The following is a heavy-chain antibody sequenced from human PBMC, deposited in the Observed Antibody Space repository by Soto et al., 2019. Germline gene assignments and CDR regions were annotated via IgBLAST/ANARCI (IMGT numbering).Heavy chain of an antibody. V-gene: IGHV3-74*01. J-gene: IGHJ6*02. CDR3: ARVGVPCDNGMDV. CDR2: INSDGSIT. Sequence: PGGSLTLSCAASGFTFSSYWLHCVRQAPGKGLVWVSRINSDGSITSYADSVNGRFTISRDNAKNTLYLQMNSLRAEDTAVYYCARVGVPCDNGMDVWGQGTKVTVFS. D-gene: IGHD6-6*01. CDR1: GFTFSSYW.